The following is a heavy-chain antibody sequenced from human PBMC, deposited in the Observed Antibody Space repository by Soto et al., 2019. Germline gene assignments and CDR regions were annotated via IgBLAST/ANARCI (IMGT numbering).Heavy chain of an antibody. J-gene: IGHJ4*02. CDR1: GFTFSGYW. D-gene: IGHD6-19*01. Sequence: LRLSCAASGFTFSGYWMHWVRQVPGKGLVWVSRINSDGSITGYADSVKGRFTISRENAKNTLYLQMSNLRVEDTAVYFCVSNSYGSGWYYFDSWGQGTLVTVS. CDR2: INSDGSIT. V-gene: IGHV3-74*01. CDR3: VSNSYGSGWYYFDS.